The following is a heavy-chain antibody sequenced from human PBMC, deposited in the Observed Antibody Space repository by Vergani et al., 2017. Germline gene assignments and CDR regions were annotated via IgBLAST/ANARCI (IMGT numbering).Heavy chain of an antibody. D-gene: IGHD6-6*01. CDR3: ARWSIAAPDAFDI. V-gene: IGHV4-31*03. Sequence: QVQLQESGPGLVKPSQTLSLTCSVSGDSISSGGYYWSWIRQHPGKGLEWIGYIYYSGSTYNNPSLKSRVNISADMSKNQFSLNLSSVTAADTAVYYCARWSIAAPDAFDIWGQGTRVTVSS. J-gene: IGHJ3*02. CDR2: IYYSGST. CDR1: GDSISSGGYY.